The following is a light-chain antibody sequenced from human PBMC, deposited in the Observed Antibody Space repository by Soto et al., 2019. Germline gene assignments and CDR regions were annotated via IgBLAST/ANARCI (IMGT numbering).Light chain of an antibody. V-gene: IGKV1-5*03. CDR2: KAS. CDR1: QSTSSW. J-gene: IGKJ1*01. CDR3: QQYNSYSA. Sequence: DIQMTQSPSTLSASVGDRVTITCRASQSTSSWLAWYQQKPGKAPKLLIYKASTLESGVPSRFSGSGSGTEFTLTISSLQPDDFATYDCQQYNSYSAFGQGTKVEI.